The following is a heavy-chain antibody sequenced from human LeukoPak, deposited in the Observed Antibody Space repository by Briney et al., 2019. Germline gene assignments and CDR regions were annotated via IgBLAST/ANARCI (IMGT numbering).Heavy chain of an antibody. V-gene: IGHV3-30*02. CDR3: AKILICTSCDNQEFDY. Sequence: PGGSLRLSCAASGFTFSSYGMHWVRQAPGKGLEWVAFIRYDGSNKYYADSVKGRFTISRDNSKNPLYLQMNSLRAEDTAVYYCAKILICTSCDNQEFDYWGQGTLVTVSS. J-gene: IGHJ4*02. CDR1: GFTFSSYG. D-gene: IGHD2-2*02. CDR2: IRYDGSNK.